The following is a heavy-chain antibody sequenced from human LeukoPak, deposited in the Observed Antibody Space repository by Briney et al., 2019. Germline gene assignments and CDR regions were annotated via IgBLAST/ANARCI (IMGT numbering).Heavy chain of an antibody. Sequence: PGGSLRLSCAASGFTFSSYAMSWVRQAPGKGLEWVAVISYDGSNKYYADSVKGRFTISRDNSKNTLYLQMNSLRAEDTAVYYCAKNEHYYDSSGYSEIDYWGQGTLVTVSS. CDR3: AKNEHYYDSSGYSEIDY. J-gene: IGHJ4*02. CDR2: ISYDGSNK. D-gene: IGHD3-22*01. V-gene: IGHV3-30*18. CDR1: GFTFSSYA.